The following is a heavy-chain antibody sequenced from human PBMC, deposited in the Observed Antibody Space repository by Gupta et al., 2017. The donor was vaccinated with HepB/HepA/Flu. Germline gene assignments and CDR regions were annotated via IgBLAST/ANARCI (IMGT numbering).Heavy chain of an antibody. CDR2: ISSSGETT. D-gene: IGHD3-3*01. J-gene: IGHJ3*02. V-gene: IGHV3-23*01. Sequence: EAQLLESGGDLVQPGGSLRLSCAASGFTFSRYAMNCVRQAPGKGLEWVLAISSSGETTYYADSVKGRLTITRDNSKNTLYLQMNSLRGEDTAVYYCAKVAAFGVIIKARGAFDIWGQGTMVTVSS. CDR1: GFTFSRYA. CDR3: AKVAAFGVIIKARGAFDI.